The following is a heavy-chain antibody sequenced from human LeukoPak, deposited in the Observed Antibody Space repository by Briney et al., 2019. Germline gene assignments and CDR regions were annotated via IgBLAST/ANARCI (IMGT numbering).Heavy chain of an antibody. CDR2: SNPNSGGT. D-gene: IGHD4-23*01. V-gene: IGHV1-2*02. J-gene: IGHJ4*02. CDR3: ARYGGLDY. Sequence: ASVKVSCKGSGYTFTSYAMNWGRQAPGQGLEWVGWSNPNSGGTNYAQKFQGRVTITSDTSISTAYMELSSLRSDATAVYYCARYGGLDYWGQGTLVTVSS. CDR1: GYTFTSYA.